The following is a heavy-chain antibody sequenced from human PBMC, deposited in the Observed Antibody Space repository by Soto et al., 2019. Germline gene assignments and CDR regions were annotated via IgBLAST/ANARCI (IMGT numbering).Heavy chain of an antibody. CDR2: ISYDGSNK. D-gene: IGHD3-10*01. CDR1: GFTFSSYG. CDR3: AKGGRGLLLWFGARNGMDV. Sequence: PGGSLRLSCAASGFTFSSYGMHWVRQAPGKGLEWVAVISYDGSNKYYADSVKGRFTISRDNSKNTLYPQMNSLRAEDTAVYYCAKGGRGLLLWFGARNGMDVWGQGTTVTVSS. V-gene: IGHV3-30*18. J-gene: IGHJ6*02.